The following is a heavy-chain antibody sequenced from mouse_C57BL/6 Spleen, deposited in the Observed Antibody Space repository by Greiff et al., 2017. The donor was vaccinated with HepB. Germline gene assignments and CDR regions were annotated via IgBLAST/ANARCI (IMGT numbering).Heavy chain of an antibody. CDR1: GYTFTDYY. CDR3: ARRHGSSYGDWYFDV. Sequence: QVQLKQSGAELVRPGASVKLSCKASGYTFTDYYINWVKQRPGQGLEWIARIYPGSGNTYYNEKFKGKATLTAEKSSSTAYMQLSSLTSEDSAVYFGARRHGSSYGDWYFDVWGTGTTVTVSS. D-gene: IGHD1-1*01. CDR2: IYPGSGNT. V-gene: IGHV1-76*01. J-gene: IGHJ1*03.